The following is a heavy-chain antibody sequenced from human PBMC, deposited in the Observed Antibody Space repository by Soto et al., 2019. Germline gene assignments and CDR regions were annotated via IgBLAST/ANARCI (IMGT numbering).Heavy chain of an antibody. CDR1: GFTFSDYA. D-gene: IGHD3-10*01. J-gene: IGHJ6*02. V-gene: IGHV3-23*01. Sequence: EVQLLESGGGLVQPGGSLRLSCVASGFTFSDYAMSWVRQAPGKGLKWVSAISGSGGGTYYADSVKGRFTISRDRSGNTRYLQMNRLTVEDTAVYYCAKYGSGTYYNVGLDGLDVWGQGTTVTISS. CDR2: ISGSGGGT. CDR3: AKYGSGTYYNVGLDGLDV.